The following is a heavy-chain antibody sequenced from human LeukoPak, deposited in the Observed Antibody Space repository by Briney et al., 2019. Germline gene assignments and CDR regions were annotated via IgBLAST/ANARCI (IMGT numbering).Heavy chain of an antibody. CDR2: ISSATT. V-gene: IGHV3-48*03. D-gene: IGHD2-15*01. J-gene: IGHJ2*01. Sequence: GGSLRLSCAASGFTLRNYEMNWVRQAPGRGLEWVSFISSATTKYSDSVRGRFTVSRDNAKNSLFLQMNSLRAEDSAVYYCASHSGVAYFDLWGRGTLVTVSS. CDR1: GFTLRNYE. CDR3: ASHSGVAYFDL.